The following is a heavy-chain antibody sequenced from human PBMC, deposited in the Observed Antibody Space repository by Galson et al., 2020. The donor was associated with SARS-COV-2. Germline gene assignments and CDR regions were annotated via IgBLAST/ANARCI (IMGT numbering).Heavy chain of an antibody. J-gene: IGHJ6*02. CDR2: ISYDGSNK. D-gene: IGHD2-2*02. V-gene: IGHV3-30*04. CDR1: GFTFSSYA. CDR3: ARGGEYQLLYTPDYYYGMDV. Sequence: TGGSLRLSCAPSGFTFSSYAVHWVRQAPGKGLEWVAVISYDGSNKYYADSVKGRFTISRDNSKNTLYLQMNSLRAEDTAVYYCARGGEYQLLYTPDYYYGMDVWGQGTTVTVSS.